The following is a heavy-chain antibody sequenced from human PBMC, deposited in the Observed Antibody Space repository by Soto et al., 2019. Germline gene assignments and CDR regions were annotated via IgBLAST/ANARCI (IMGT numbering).Heavy chain of an antibody. CDR3: AKGTEVVAAVWDAFDI. J-gene: IGHJ3*02. CDR2: ISGSAGTT. D-gene: IGHD2-15*01. V-gene: IGHV3-23*01. Sequence: EGQLLESGGGLIQPGGSLRLSCAASAFTFSNYAMGWVRQAPGKGLEWVSSISGSAGTTYYADSMKGRSTISRDNSKDTLYLQMNSLRADDTAIYYCAKGTEVVAAVWDAFDIWGQGTMVAVSS. CDR1: AFTFSNYA.